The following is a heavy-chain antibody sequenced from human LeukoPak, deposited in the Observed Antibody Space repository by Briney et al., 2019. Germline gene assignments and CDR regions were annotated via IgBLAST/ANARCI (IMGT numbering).Heavy chain of an antibody. CDR3: ARDPRWGVDWYFDL. CDR1: GGSISSNSYY. D-gene: IGHD3-10*01. J-gene: IGHJ2*01. CDR2: IYYSGIT. V-gene: IGHV4-39*07. Sequence: SSETLSLTCTVSGGSISSNSYYWGWIRQPPGKGLDWIGSIYYSGITYYNPSLKSRVTISVDTSKNQFSLKLSSVTAADTAVYYWARDPRWGVDWYFDLWGRGTLVTGSS.